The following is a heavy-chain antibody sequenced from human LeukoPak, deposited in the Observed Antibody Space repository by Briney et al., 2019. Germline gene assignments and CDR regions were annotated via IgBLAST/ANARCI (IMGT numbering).Heavy chain of an antibody. V-gene: IGHV3-33*06. CDR2: IWYDGSNK. CDR3: AKGEGTMAN. CDR1: GFTFSSYG. Sequence: GGSLRLSCAASGFTFSSYGMHWVRPAPGKGREWGAVIWYDGSNKYYADSVKGRFTISRDNSKNTLNLQMNGLRAEDTAVYYCAKGEGTMANWGQGTLVTVSS. J-gene: IGHJ4*02. D-gene: IGHD3-10*01.